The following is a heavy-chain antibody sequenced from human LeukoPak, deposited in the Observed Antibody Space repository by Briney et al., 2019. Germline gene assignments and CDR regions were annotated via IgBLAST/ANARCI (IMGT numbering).Heavy chain of an antibody. CDR1: GGTFSSYT. Sequence: SVKVSCKASGGTFSSYTISWVRQAPGQGLGWMGRIIPILGIANYAQKFQGRVTITADKSTSTAYMELSSLRSEDTAVYYCVGGNSWDDAFDIWGQGTMVAVSS. V-gene: IGHV1-69*02. CDR2: IIPILGIA. D-gene: IGHD4-23*01. J-gene: IGHJ3*02. CDR3: VGGNSWDDAFDI.